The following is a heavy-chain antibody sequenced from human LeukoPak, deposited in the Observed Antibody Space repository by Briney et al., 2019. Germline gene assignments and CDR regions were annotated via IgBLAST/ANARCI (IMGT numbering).Heavy chain of an antibody. CDR2: IKSDGST. V-gene: IGHV3-74*01. D-gene: IGHD2-21*01. CDR3: VRVDHSLGKTYFDY. CDR1: GFTFSSYW. J-gene: IGHJ4*02. Sequence: PGGSLRLSCAASGFTFSSYWMHWVRQAPGKGLVWVSRIKSDGSTNYADSVKGRFTISRDNAKNALYLQMNSLRAEDTAVYYCVRVDHSLGKTYFDYWGQGTLVTVSS.